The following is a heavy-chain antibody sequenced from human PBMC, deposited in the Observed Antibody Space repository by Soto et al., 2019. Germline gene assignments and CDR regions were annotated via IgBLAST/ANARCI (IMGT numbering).Heavy chain of an antibody. J-gene: IGHJ6*02. CDR3: VMVDNYVTPTPQDV. CDR2: ISPYTGNT. CDR1: GYIFVNYG. Sequence: QVQLVQSGDDVKKPGASVKLSCKASGYIFVNYGIAWVRQAPGQGLEWMGWISPYTGNTHSATKIQGRLTMTTDTSTSTAYMDLGSLTSDDTAVYYCVMVDNYVTPTPQDVWGQGTTVTVSS. V-gene: IGHV1-18*01. D-gene: IGHD3-16*01.